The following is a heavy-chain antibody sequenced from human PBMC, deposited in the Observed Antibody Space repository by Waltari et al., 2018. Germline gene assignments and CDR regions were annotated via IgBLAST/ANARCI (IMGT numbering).Heavy chain of an antibody. Sequence: EVQLLASGGVLVQPGGSLRLSCAASGFTFSRYAMRSVRQAPGKGLEWVSAISGSGGSTYYADSVKGRFTISRDNSKNTLYLQMNSLRAEDTAVYYCAKEDIAAASRYWGQGTLVTVSS. CDR1: GFTFSRYA. CDR3: AKEDIAAASRY. CDR2: ISGSGGST. V-gene: IGHV3-23*01. D-gene: IGHD6-13*01. J-gene: IGHJ4*02.